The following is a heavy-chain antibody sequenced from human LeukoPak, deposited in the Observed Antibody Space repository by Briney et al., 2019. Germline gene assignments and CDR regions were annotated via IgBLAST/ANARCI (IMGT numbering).Heavy chain of an antibody. Sequence: GGSPRLSCAASGFTFSSYAMSWVRQAPGKGLEWVSAISGSGGNTHYADSVKGRSNISRDNSKNTLYLPMNSLRAEDTAVYYCAKLDGYYYGSGSYYNAWGQGTLVTVSS. CDR1: GFTFSSYA. V-gene: IGHV3-23*01. CDR2: ISGSGGNT. D-gene: IGHD3-10*01. J-gene: IGHJ4*02. CDR3: AKLDGYYYGSGSYYNA.